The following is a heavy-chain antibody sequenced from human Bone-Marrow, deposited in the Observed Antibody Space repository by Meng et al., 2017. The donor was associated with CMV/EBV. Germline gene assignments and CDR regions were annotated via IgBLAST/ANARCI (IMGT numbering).Heavy chain of an antibody. V-gene: IGHV3-21*01. J-gene: IGHJ6*01. CDR1: GFTFSSYS. Sequence: GESLKISCAASGFTFSSYSMNWVRQAPGKGLEWVSSISSSSSYIYYADSVKGRFTISRDNAKNSLYLQMNSRTAEGTAVYYCVRAASATVAGYYYGMDVWGQGTTVTASS. CDR3: VRAASATVAGYYYGMDV. CDR2: ISSSSSYI. D-gene: IGHD6-19*01.